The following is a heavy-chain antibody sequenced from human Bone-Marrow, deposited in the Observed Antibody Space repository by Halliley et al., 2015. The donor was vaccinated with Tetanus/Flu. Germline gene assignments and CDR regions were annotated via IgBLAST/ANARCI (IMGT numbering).Heavy chain of an antibody. CDR2: ISDSGSAI. D-gene: IGHD5-12*01. J-gene: IGHJ5*02. CDR3: VRDGGDRGYGGCFDR. V-gene: IGHV3-48*03. CDR1: GFTFNNYE. Sequence: SLRLSCAASGFTFNNYEMNWVRQAPGKGLEWISYISDSGSAIYYADSVKGRFTISRDNAKNSLYLQMNRLRGEDTAVYYCVRDGGDRGYGGCFDRWGRGTLVNVSA.